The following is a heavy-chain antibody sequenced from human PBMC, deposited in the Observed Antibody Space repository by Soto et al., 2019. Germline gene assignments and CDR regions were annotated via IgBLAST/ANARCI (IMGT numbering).Heavy chain of an antibody. D-gene: IGHD1-26*01. Sequence: QVQLVESGGGVVQSGGSLRVTCAASGFTFRSYGMHWVRQAPGKGLEWVAAISYDGSNKYYADSVKGRFTVSRDNSENTLSLEMNSLTTEDTAVYYCARLLSEGILRATTPLCYWGQGTRVTVSS. CDR2: ISYDGSNK. CDR1: GFTFRSYG. CDR3: ARLLSEGILRATTPLCY. V-gene: IGHV3-30*03. J-gene: IGHJ4*02.